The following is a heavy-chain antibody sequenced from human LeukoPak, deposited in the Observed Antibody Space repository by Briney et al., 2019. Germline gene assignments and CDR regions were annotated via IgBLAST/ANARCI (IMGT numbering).Heavy chain of an antibody. J-gene: IGHJ3*02. CDR2: INPSGGST. CDR1: GYTFTSYY. CDR3: ARVFSSSSWYLRHAFDI. V-gene: IGHV1-46*01. Sequence: ASVKVSCKASGYTFTSYYMHWVRQAPGQGLEWMGIINPSGGSTSYAQKFQGRVTMARDTSTSTVYMELSSLRSEDTAVYYRARVFSSSSWYLRHAFDIWGQGTMVTVSS. D-gene: IGHD6-13*01.